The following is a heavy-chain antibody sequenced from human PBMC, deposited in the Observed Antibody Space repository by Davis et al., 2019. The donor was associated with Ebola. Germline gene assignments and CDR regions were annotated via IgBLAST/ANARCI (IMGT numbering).Heavy chain of an antibody. J-gene: IGHJ4*02. V-gene: IGHV4-39*01. D-gene: IGHD1-26*01. CDR2: IYYSGST. CDR1: GFTFSSYS. Sequence: ESLKISCAASGFTFSSYSMSWIRQPPGKGLEWIGSIYYSGSTYYNPSLKSRVTISVDTSKNQFSLKLSSVTAADTAVYYCAGSIVGPTTNFDYWGQGTLVTVSS. CDR3: AGSIVGPTTNFDY.